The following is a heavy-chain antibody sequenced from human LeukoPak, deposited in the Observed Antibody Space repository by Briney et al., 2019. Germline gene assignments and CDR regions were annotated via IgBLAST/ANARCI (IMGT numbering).Heavy chain of an antibody. CDR1: GYSSTSYW. CDR2: IYPGDSDT. V-gene: IGHV5-51*01. CDR3: VRHSLGPHSNYDY. J-gene: IGHJ4*02. Sequence: GESLKISCKGSGYSSTSYWIGWVRQMPGKGLEWMGIIYPGDSDTRYSPSFQGQVTISADKSISTAYLQWSSLKASDTAMYYCVRHSLGPHSNYDYWGQGTLVTVSS. D-gene: IGHD4-11*01.